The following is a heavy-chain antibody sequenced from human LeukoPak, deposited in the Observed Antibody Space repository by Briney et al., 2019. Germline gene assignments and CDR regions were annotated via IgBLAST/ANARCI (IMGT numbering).Heavy chain of an antibody. Sequence: GGSLRLSCAASGFTFSPFAMHWVRQAPGRGLEWVSSISSSSTYIYYADSMKGRFTTSRDNANNSLYLQMNSLTAEDTAVYYCARSLVGDCSGGSCYSGYWGQGTLVTVSS. CDR3: ARSLVGDCSGGSCYSGY. D-gene: IGHD2-15*01. V-gene: IGHV3-21*01. CDR2: ISSSSTYI. CDR1: GFTFSPFA. J-gene: IGHJ4*02.